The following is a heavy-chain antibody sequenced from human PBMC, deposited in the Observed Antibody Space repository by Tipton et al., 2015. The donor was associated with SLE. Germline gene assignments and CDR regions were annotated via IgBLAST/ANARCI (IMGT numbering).Heavy chain of an antibody. J-gene: IGHJ4*02. CDR2: ISWNGGST. CDR3: AREDMITFGGVIVD. D-gene: IGHD3-16*02. V-gene: IGHV3-9*01. CDR1: GFTFDDYA. Sequence: SLRLSCVVSGFTFDDYAMHWVRQAPGKGLEWVSGISWNGGSTVYSDSVKGRFSISRDNAKKSLDLQMNSLRAEDTAVYYCAREDMITFGGVIVDWGQGTLVTVSS.